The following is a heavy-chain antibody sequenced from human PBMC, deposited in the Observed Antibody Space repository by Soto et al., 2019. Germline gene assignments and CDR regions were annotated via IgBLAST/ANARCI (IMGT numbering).Heavy chain of an antibody. Sequence: SETLSLTCTVSGGSISSGDYYWSWIRQPPGKGLEWIGYIYYSGSTYYNPSLKSRVTISVDTSKNQFSLKLSSVTAADTAVYYCARGQIGEMATQGDYFDYWGQGTLVTVSS. CDR2: IYYSGST. CDR1: GGSISSGDYY. J-gene: IGHJ4*02. V-gene: IGHV4-30-4*01. D-gene: IGHD5-12*01. CDR3: ARGQIGEMATQGDYFDY.